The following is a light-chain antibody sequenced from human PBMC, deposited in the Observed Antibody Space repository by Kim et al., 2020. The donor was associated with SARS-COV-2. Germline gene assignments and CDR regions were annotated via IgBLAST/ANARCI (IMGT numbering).Light chain of an antibody. CDR2: GAS. V-gene: IGKV3-15*01. Sequence: SLGESATLSCRASQDVYINLAWYQQKPGRPPRLLIYGASNRATGVPARFSGSGSGTEFTLTISGLQSEDFAVYSCQHYHDWPPYSFGPGTKVDIK. CDR1: QDVYIN. CDR3: QHYHDWPPYS. J-gene: IGKJ2*01.